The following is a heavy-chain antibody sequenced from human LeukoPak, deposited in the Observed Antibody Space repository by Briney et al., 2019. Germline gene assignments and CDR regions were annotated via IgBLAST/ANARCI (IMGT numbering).Heavy chain of an antibody. J-gene: IGHJ4*02. D-gene: IGHD4-17*01. CDR1: GYTFTTYG. CDR3: ARNGDLYYFDY. V-gene: IGHV1-18*01. Sequence: ASVRVSCKASGYTFTTYGISWVRQAPGQGLESMGWISAYNDNTNYAQKLQGRVTMTTDTSTSTAYMELRSLGSDDTAVYYCARNGDLYYFDYWGQGTLVTVSS. CDR2: ISAYNDNT.